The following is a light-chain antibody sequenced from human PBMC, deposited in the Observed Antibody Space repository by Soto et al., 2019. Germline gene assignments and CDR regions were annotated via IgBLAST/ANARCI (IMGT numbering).Light chain of an antibody. CDR2: GAS. Sequence: EIVMTQSPATLSVSPGERATLSCRASQSVSSNLAWYQQKPGQAPRLLIYGASTRATGIPARFSGSGSGTEFTLTISSLQSEDFAVYDCQQYNNWPPKFGQGTKVEIK. CDR1: QSVSSN. J-gene: IGKJ1*01. V-gene: IGKV3-15*01. CDR3: QQYNNWPPK.